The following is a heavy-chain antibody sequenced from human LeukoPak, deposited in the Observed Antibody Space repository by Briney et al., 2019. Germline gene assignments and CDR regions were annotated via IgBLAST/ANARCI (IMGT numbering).Heavy chain of an antibody. V-gene: IGHV3-9*01. Sequence: GRSLRLSCAASGFTFDDYAMHWVRQAPGKGLEWVSGISWNSGSIGYADSVKGRFTISRDNAKNSLYLQMNSLRVEDTALYYCAKDMAAAAFYYMDVWGKGTTVTVSS. J-gene: IGHJ6*03. CDR2: ISWNSGSI. CDR1: GFTFDDYA. CDR3: AKDMAAAAFYYMDV. D-gene: IGHD6-13*01.